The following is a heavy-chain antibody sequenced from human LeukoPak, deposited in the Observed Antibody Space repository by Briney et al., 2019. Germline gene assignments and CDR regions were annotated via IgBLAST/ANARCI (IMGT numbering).Heavy chain of an antibody. V-gene: IGHV1-2*02. Sequence: ASVKVSCKASGYTLTGYYMHWVRQAPGQGLEWMGWINPNSGGTNYAQKFQGRVTMTRDTSISPAYMELSRLRSDDTAVYYCARDSRDGYNTVFDYWGQGTLVTVSS. CDR1: GYTLTGYY. J-gene: IGHJ4*02. D-gene: IGHD5-24*01. CDR2: INPNSGGT. CDR3: ARDSRDGYNTVFDY.